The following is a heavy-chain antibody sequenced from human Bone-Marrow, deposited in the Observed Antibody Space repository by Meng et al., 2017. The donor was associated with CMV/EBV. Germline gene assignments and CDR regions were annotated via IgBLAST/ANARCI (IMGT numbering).Heavy chain of an antibody. Sequence: ASVKVSCKASGYTFTSYDINWVRQATGQGLEWMGWMNPNSGNTGYAQKFQGRVTMTRNTSISTAYMELSSLRSEDPAVYYWAREGGGNILLVPASNWGQGTLVTVSS. CDR2: MNPNSGNT. J-gene: IGHJ4*02. V-gene: IGHV1-8*01. D-gene: IGHD2-2*01. CDR3: AREGGGNILLVPASN. CDR1: GYTFTSYD.